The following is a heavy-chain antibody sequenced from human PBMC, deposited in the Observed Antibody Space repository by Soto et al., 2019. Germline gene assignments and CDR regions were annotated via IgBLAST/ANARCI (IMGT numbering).Heavy chain of an antibody. CDR2: IWNDGIRK. J-gene: IGHJ4*02. CDR1: GFTFSSYG. CDR3: ARDDDNDANALDY. Sequence: GGSLRLSCAASGFTFSSYGMHWVRQAPGKGLEWVALIWNDGIRKVYVDSVKGRFTISRDNSKNTLDLQMNNLRDEDTAVYYCARDDDNDANALDYWGPGTLVTVSS. V-gene: IGHV3-33*08.